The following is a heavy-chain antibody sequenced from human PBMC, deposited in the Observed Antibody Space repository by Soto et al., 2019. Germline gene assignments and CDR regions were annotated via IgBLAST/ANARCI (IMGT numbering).Heavy chain of an antibody. CDR3: ALLSRPRLYDNYEDY. V-gene: IGHV3-66*01. D-gene: IGHD3-9*01. Sequence: GGSLRLSCAASGFTVSSNYMSWVRQAPGKGQEWVSVIYSGGSTYYADSVKGRFTISRDNSKNTLYLQMNSLRAEDTAVYYCALLSRPRLYDNYEDYWGQGTLVTVSS. CDR2: IYSGGST. CDR1: GFTVSSNY. J-gene: IGHJ4*02.